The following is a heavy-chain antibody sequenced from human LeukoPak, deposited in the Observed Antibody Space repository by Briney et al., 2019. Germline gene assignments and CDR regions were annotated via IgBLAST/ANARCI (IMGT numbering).Heavy chain of an antibody. CDR3: ARTAYTGGWDFDY. D-gene: IGHD6-19*01. CDR1: GGTFNSYA. J-gene: IGHJ4*02. Sequence: ASVKVSFKASGGTFNSYAINWVRQAPGQGLEWMGGIIPKYGKANYAQSLQDRVTITADDSTSTAYMELSSLKSEDTAVYYCARTAYTGGWDFDYWGQGTLVAVSS. CDR2: IIPKYGKA. V-gene: IGHV1-69*13.